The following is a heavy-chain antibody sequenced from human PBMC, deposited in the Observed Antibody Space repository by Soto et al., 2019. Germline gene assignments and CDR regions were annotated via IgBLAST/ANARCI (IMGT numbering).Heavy chain of an antibody. D-gene: IGHD2-2*01. CDR3: ARGRKLEYCSSTSCPSFDY. J-gene: IGHJ4*02. CDR2: IIPIFGTA. CDR1: GGTFSSYA. V-gene: IGHV1-69*01. Sequence: QVQLVQSGAEVKKPGSSVKVSCKASGGTFSSYAISWVRQAPGQGLEWMGGIIPIFGTANYAQKFQGRVTITADESTSTAYMELSSLRSEDTAVYYCARGRKLEYCSSTSCPSFDYWGQGTLVTVSS.